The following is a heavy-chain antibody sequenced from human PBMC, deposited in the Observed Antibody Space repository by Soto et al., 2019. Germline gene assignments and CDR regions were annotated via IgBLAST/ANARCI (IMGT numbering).Heavy chain of an antibody. J-gene: IGHJ3*02. D-gene: IGHD2-21*01. V-gene: IGHV3-48*01. CDR2: IRGTT. CDR1: GFTFTSYI. Sequence: EVQLVESGGGLVQPGGSLRLSCAASGFTFTSYIMNWVRQAPGKGLEWVSYIRGTTHYADSVKGRFTISSDNSRSSLYLQMNSLRADDTAVYYWARDDSFAFDIWGQGTMVTVSS. CDR3: ARDDSFAFDI.